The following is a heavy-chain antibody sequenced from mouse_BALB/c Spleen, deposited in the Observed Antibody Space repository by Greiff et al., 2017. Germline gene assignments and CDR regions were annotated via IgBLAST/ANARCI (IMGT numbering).Heavy chain of an antibody. CDR2: INSNGGST. D-gene: IGHD2-2*01. Sequence: EVQGVESGGGLVQPGGSLKLSCAASGFTFSSYGMSWVRQTPDKRLELVATINSNGGSTYYPDSVKGRFTISRDNAKNTLYLQMSSLKSEDTAMYYCVYGYDGAYWGQGTLVTVSA. CDR1: GFTFSSYG. J-gene: IGHJ3*01. CDR3: VYGYDGAY. V-gene: IGHV5-6-3*01.